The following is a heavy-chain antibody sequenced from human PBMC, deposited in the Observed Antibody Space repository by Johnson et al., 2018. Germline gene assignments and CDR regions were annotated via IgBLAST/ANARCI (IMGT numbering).Heavy chain of an antibody. Sequence: VQLVQSGGGLIQPGGSLRLSCAASGFTVNTNYMSWVRQTPGKGLEWVSAIYSAGTPYYSDTVKGRFTISRDKSKNTLYLQMNSLRAEDTAVYYCASGRIVGYYYYYYIDVWGKGTTVTVSS. D-gene: IGHD2-15*01. CDR3: ASGRIVGYYYYYYIDV. CDR1: GFTVNTNY. CDR2: IYSAGTP. J-gene: IGHJ6*03. V-gene: IGHV3-53*01.